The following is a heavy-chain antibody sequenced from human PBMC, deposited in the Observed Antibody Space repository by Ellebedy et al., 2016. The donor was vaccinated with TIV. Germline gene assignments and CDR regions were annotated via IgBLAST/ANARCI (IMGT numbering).Heavy chain of an antibody. CDR2: IYSGGNT. D-gene: IGHD2-15*01. J-gene: IGHJ5*02. Sequence: GESLKISCAASGFIVSSNFMSWVRQAPGKGLEWVSVIYSGGNTYYADSVKGRFTISRDNSKNTLYLQMNSLRAEDTAVYYCARGSQVVDPWGRGTLVTVSS. CDR3: ARGSQVVDP. CDR1: GFIVSSNF. V-gene: IGHV3-53*01.